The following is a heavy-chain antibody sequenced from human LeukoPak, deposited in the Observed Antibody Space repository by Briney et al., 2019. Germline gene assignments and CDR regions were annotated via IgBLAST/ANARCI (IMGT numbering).Heavy chain of an antibody. CDR1: GYTLTELS. CDR2: FDPEDGET. J-gene: IGHJ4*02. Sequence: ASVKVSCKVSGYTLTELSMHWVRQAPGKGLEWMGGFDPEDGETIYAQKFQGRVTMTEDTSTDTAYMELSSLRSEDTAVYYCATEPLRYFDWPTFDYWGQGTLVTVSS. D-gene: IGHD3-9*01. V-gene: IGHV1-24*01. CDR3: ATEPLRYFDWPTFDY.